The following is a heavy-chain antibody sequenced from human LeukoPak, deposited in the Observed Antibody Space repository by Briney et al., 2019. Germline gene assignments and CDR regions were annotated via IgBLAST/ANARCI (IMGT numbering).Heavy chain of an antibody. CDR3: ARDGVPVYSNPHYYYYGMDV. V-gene: IGHV1-69*13. D-gene: IGHD4-11*01. CDR2: IIPIFGTA. J-gene: IGHJ6*02. CDR1: GGTFSSYA. Sequence: SVKVSCKASGGTFSSYAISWVRQAPGQGLEWMGGIIPIFGTANYAQKFQGRVTITADESTNTAYMELSSLRSEDTAVYYCARDGVPVYSNPHYYYYGMDVWGQGTTVTVSS.